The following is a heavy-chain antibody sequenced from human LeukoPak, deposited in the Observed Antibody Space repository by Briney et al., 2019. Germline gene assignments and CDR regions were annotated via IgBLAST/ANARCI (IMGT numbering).Heavy chain of an antibody. D-gene: IGHD3-22*01. CDR3: ARGDYYDSSGYFDY. V-gene: IGHV4-39*01. J-gene: IGHJ4*02. CDR2: IYYSGST. CDR1: GGSISSSSYY. Sequence: PSETVSLTCTVSGGSISSSSYYWGWIRQPPGKGLEWIGSIYYSGSTYYNPSLKSRVTISVDTSKNQFSLKLSSVTAADTAVYYCARGDYYDSSGYFDYWGQGTLVTVSS.